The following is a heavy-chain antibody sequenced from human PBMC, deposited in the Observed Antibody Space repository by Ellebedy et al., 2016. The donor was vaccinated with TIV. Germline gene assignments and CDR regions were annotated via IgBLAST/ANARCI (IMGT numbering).Heavy chain of an antibody. CDR2: VHYSGNT. D-gene: IGHD3-9*01. J-gene: IGHJ4*02. Sequence: MPSETLSLTCTVSGGSISSSFWNWIRQPPGKALEWIGYVHYSGNTNYNPSLKRRVTFSVDTSKNQFPLNLSSVTAADTAVYFCARQDYDILTGYYTHLDSWGQGTLVTVSS. V-gene: IGHV4-59*08. CDR1: GGSISSSF. CDR3: ARQDYDILTGYYTHLDS.